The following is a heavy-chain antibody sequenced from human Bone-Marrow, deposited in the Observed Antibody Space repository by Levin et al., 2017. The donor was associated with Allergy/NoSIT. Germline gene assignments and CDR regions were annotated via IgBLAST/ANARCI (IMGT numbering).Heavy chain of an antibody. CDR1: GGSISSGSYF. J-gene: IGHJ3*02. CDR2: MHISGST. CDR3: VRDDYASGYRGYGWGAYDI. V-gene: IGHV4-61*02. D-gene: IGHD5-12*01. Sequence: ASETLSLTCTVSGGSISSGSYFWSWIRQPAGKGLEWIGRMHISGSTDYNPSLKSRVTISLDTSKNEFSLKLSSVTAADTALYSCVRDDYASGYRGYGWGAYDICGQGTMVTVSS.